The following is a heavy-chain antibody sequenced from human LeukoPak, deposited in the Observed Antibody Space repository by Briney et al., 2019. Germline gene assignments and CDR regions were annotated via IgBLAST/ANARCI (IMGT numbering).Heavy chain of an antibody. CDR1: GGTFSSYA. V-gene: IGHV1-69*05. J-gene: IGHJ5*02. Sequence: GASVKVSCKASGGTFSSYAISWVRQAPGQGLEWMGGIIPIFGTANYAHKFQGRVTITTDESTSTAYMELSSLRSEDTAVYYCARVRQQLLNNWFDPWGQGTLVTVSS. CDR3: ARVRQQLLNNWFDP. D-gene: IGHD6-13*01. CDR2: IIPIFGTA.